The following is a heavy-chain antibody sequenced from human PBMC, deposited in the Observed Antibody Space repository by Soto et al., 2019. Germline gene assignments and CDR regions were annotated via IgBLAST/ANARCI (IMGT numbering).Heavy chain of an antibody. J-gene: IGHJ5*02. CDR2: INPSGGST. Sequence: ASVKVSCKASGYSFTNYYMHWVRQAPGQGLEWMGTINPSGGSTSYAQKFQGRVTMTRDTSTSTVYMEVNSLSPEDTAVYYCVRVGSGSFYSWFDPWGQGTVVTVSS. CDR1: GYSFTNYY. D-gene: IGHD1-26*01. CDR3: VRVGSGSFYSWFDP. V-gene: IGHV1-46*01.